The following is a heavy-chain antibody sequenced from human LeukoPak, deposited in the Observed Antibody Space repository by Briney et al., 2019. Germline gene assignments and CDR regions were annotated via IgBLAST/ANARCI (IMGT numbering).Heavy chain of an antibody. J-gene: IGHJ4*02. V-gene: IGHV1-58*01. Sequence: SVKVSCKASGFTFSNSAVQWVRQARGQRLEWIGWIVVGSGNTNYAQKFQERVTITRDMSTSTAYMELSSLRSEDTAVYYCARGDVGATKPGNYWGQGTLVTVSS. CDR1: GFTFSNSA. D-gene: IGHD1-26*01. CDR2: IVVGSGNT. CDR3: ARGDVGATKPGNY.